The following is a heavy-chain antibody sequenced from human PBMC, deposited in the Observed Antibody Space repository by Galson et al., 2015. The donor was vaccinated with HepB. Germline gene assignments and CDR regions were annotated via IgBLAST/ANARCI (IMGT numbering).Heavy chain of an antibody. Sequence: SVKVSCKASGGTFSSYAISWVRQAPGQGLEWMGIINPSGGSTSYAQKFQGRVTMTRDTSTSTVYMELSSLRSEDTAVYYCARAEQTYYDFWSGYYSPYFDYWGQGTLVTVSS. CDR2: INPSGGST. J-gene: IGHJ4*02. D-gene: IGHD3-3*01. CDR1: GGTFSSYA. CDR3: ARAEQTYYDFWSGYYSPYFDY. V-gene: IGHV1-46*01.